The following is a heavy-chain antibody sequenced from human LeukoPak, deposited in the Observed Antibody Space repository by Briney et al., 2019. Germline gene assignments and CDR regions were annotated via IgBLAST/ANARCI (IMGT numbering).Heavy chain of an antibody. CDR2: IDSGGST. CDR1: GFTVSSNY. J-gene: IGHJ5*01. Sequence: GGSLRLSRAASGFTVSSNYMTWVRQAPGKGLEWVSVIDSGGSTYYADSVKGRFTISRDNSKSTLYLQMNSLRAEDTAVYYCTRQLDILTGYYDSW. V-gene: IGHV3-53*01. CDR3: TRQLDILTGYYDS. D-gene: IGHD3-9*01.